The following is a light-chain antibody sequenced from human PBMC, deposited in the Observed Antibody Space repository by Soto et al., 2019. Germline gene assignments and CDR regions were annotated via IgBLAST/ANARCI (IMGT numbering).Light chain of an antibody. V-gene: IGKV1-5*03. J-gene: IGKJ1*01. CDR1: QSISNW. CDR3: QQYNSCRT. Sequence: DIQMTQSPSTLSASVGDRVTITCRASQSISNWLAWHQQKPGKAPKLLIYKASSLESGVPSRFSGSGSGTEFTLTISSLQPDDFATYYCQQYNSCRTFGQGTKVDIK. CDR2: KAS.